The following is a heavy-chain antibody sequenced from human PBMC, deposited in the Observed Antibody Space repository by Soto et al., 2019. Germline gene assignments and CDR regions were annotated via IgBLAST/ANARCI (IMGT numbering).Heavy chain of an antibody. D-gene: IGHD3-9*01. V-gene: IGHV1-69*04. J-gene: IGHJ4*02. CDR3: ARDGPYYDILTGYYIDY. CDR1: GGTFSSYT. Sequence: GASVKVSCKASGGTFSSYTISWVRQAPGQGLEWMGRIIPILGIANYAQKFQGRVTITADKSTSTAYMELSSLRSEDTAVYYCARDGPYYDILTGYYIDYWGQGTLVTVSS. CDR2: IIPILGIA.